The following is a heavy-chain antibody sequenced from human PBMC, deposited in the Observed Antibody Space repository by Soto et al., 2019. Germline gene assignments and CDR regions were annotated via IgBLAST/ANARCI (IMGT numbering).Heavy chain of an antibody. Sequence: GESLKISCKGSGYIFTSYWIAWVRQLPGKGLEWMGIIYPGDSDTRYSPSFQGQVPISADKSIDTAYLQWSSLRASDTAMYYCARGTHYYGLDFWGQGTTVTVSS. D-gene: IGHD3-10*01. V-gene: IGHV5-51*01. CDR3: ARGTHYYGLDF. J-gene: IGHJ6*02. CDR2: IYPGDSDT. CDR1: GYIFTSYW.